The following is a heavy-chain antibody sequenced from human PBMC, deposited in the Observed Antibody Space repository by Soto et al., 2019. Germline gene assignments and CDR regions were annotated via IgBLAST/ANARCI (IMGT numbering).Heavy chain of an antibody. D-gene: IGHD3-10*01. Sequence: QVQLQESGPGLVKPSQTLSLTCTVSGGSISSDVYYWGWIRQHPGKGLEWIGYTHYSGSSYYNPSLGPRVTISLDTSKTQFSLRLTSVTAADTAVSYCATYYYTSGSYSHLFDSWGQGTLVTVSS. J-gene: IGHJ4*02. CDR1: GGSISSDVYY. V-gene: IGHV4-31*03. CDR3: ATYYYTSGSYSHLFDS. CDR2: THYSGSS.